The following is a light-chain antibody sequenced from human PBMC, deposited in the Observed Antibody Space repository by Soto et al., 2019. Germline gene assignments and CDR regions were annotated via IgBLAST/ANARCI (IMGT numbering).Light chain of an antibody. CDR1: QDISRY. V-gene: IGKV1-9*01. CDR3: QQLNTYPRFT. Sequence: DIQLTQSPSFLSASVGDRVTITCRASQDISRYLAWYQQKAGKAPKLLIYAASTLQKGVPSRFSGSGSGTEFTLTNSSLQPDDFTTYYCQQLNTYPRFTFGPGTEVDI. CDR2: AAS. J-gene: IGKJ3*01.